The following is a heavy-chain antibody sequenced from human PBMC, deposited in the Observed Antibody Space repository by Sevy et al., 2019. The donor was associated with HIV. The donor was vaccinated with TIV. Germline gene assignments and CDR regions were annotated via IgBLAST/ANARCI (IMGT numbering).Heavy chain of an antibody. Sequence: ASVKVSCKASGYTFTSYGISWVRQAPGQGLEWMGWISAYNGNTNYTQKLQGRVTMTTDTSTSTAYMELRSLRSDDTAVYYCARDRGFGYDSSGYFDYFDYWGQGTLVTVSS. V-gene: IGHV1-18*01. J-gene: IGHJ4*02. CDR2: ISAYNGNT. D-gene: IGHD3-22*01. CDR3: ARDRGFGYDSSGYFDYFDY. CDR1: GYTFTSYG.